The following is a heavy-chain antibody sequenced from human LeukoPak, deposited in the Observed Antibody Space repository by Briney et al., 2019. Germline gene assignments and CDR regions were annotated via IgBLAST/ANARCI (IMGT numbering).Heavy chain of an antibody. CDR1: GFTFSSYA. J-gene: IGHJ5*02. V-gene: IGHV3-23*01. Sequence: GGSLRLSCAASGFTFSSYAMSWVRQAPGKGLEWVSTFSGSGGNTYYADSVKGRFTISRDNSKNTLYLQMNSLRAEDTAVYYCARMPGNNWFDPWGQGTLVTVSS. CDR3: ARMPGNNWFDP. D-gene: IGHD1-14*01. CDR2: FSGSGGNT.